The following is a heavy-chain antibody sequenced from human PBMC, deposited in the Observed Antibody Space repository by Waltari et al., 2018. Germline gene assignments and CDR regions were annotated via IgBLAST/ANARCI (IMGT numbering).Heavy chain of an antibody. CDR2: IHHSGRI. CDR3: VRGKMYSRPYFDY. D-gene: IGHD6-13*01. V-gene: IGHV4-34*01. Sequence: QMQLQQWGAGLLKPSETLSLTCAVSGESFIGYYWNWIRPPPGRGRGWCGEIHHSGRINYNPSLESRVTISQDMSKNQFSLKLTSVTAADTAVYYCVRGKMYSRPYFDYWGQGTLVTVSS. CDR1: GESFIGYY. J-gene: IGHJ4*02.